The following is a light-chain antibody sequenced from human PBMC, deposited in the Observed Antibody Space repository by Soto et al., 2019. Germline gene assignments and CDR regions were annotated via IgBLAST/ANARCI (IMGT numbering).Light chain of an antibody. V-gene: IGKV1-5*03. CDR1: QTINTW. CDR3: QQYDTYST. J-gene: IGKJ1*01. CDR2: KAS. Sequence: DIQMTQSPSTLSASVGDRVTITCRASQTINTWLAWYQQKPGKAPKLLIDKASSLKSGVPSRFSGSGSGTEFTLTISSLQPDDFATYYCQQYDTYSTFGQGTKVEIK.